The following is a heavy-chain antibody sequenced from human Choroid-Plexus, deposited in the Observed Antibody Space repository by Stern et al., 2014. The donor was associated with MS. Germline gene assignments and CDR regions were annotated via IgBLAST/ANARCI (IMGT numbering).Heavy chain of an antibody. D-gene: IGHD4-17*01. J-gene: IGHJ1*01. Sequence: VQLVQSGAEVKKPGASVKVSCKASGDTFASYPIHWLRQAPGQGPVWMGIVNPTDGRTTYAQTFQDRVTMTRDTSTRTVYMELSSLKAEDTAMYFCANPLPYANWGQGTRVTVSS. V-gene: IGHV1-46*03. CDR1: GDTFASYP. CDR3: ANPLPYAN. CDR2: VNPTDGRT.